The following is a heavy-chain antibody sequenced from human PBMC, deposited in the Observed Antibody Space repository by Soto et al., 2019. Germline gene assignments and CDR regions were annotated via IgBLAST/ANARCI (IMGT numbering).Heavy chain of an antibody. Sequence: QVQLVQSGAEVKKPGSSVKVSCNPSGYTFTGYPIHWVRQAPGQGLEWMGWINAGNGNTKYSQKFQGRVTITRDTSASTAYMELSSLTSEDTAVYYCARDWARAEDVWGQGTTVTVSS. V-gene: IGHV1-3*01. CDR1: GYTFTGYP. J-gene: IGHJ6*02. CDR3: ARDWARAEDV. D-gene: IGHD7-27*01. CDR2: INAGNGNT.